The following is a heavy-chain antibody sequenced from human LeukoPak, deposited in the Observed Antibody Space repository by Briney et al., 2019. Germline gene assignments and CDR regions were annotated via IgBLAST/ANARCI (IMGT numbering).Heavy chain of an antibody. J-gene: IGHJ4*02. V-gene: IGHV3-43D*03. CDR1: GFTFDDYA. D-gene: IGHD3-10*01. CDR2: ISWDGGST. CDR3: AKDPHGSGSYYQTLPDY. Sequence: GGSLRLSCAASGFTFDDYAMHWVRQAPGKGLEWVSLISWDGGSTYYADSVKGRFTISRDNSKNSLYLQMNSLRAEDTALYYCAKDPHGSGSYYQTLPDYWGQGTLVTVSS.